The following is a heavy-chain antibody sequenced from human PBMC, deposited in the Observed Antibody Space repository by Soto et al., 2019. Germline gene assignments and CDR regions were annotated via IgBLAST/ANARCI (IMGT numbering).Heavy chain of an antibody. J-gene: IGHJ3*02. CDR2: IYYSGST. V-gene: IGHV4-59*08. CDR1: GGSISSYY. Sequence: SETLSLTCTVSGGSISSYYWSWIRQPPGKGLEWIGYIYYSGSTNYNPSLKSRVTISVDTSKNQFSLKLSSVTAADTAVYYCARSRRPVVLSWSLAFDIWGQGTMVTVSS. CDR3: ARSRRPVVLSWSLAFDI. D-gene: IGHD2-15*01.